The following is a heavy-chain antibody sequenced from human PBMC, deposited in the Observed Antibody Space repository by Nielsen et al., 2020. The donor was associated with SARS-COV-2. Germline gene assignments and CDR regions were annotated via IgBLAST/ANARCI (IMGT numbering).Heavy chain of an antibody. V-gene: IGHV4-31*03. Sequence: SETLSLTCTVSGGSISSGGYYWSWIRHHPEKGLEWIGYIYFSGRTCYNPSLKSRVTISVDTSKNQFSLSLRSVTAADTAVYYCARESSGYDHYNYGMDVWGQGTTVTVSS. CDR2: IYFSGRT. CDR1: GGSISSGGYY. D-gene: IGHD5-12*01. CDR3: ARESSGYDHYNYGMDV. J-gene: IGHJ6*02.